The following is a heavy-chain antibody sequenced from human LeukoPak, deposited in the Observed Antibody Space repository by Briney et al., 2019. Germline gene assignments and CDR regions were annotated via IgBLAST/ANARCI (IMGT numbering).Heavy chain of an antibody. D-gene: IGHD3-22*01. Sequence: GASVKVSCKASGGTFSSYAISWVRQAPGQGLEWMGRIIPIFGTANYAQKFQGRVTITTDESTSTAYMELSSLRSEDTAEYYCASTIMGDSSGYQYYFDYWGQGTLVTVSS. CDR2: IIPIFGTA. J-gene: IGHJ4*02. CDR1: GGTFSSYA. V-gene: IGHV1-69*05. CDR3: ASTIMGDSSGYQYYFDY.